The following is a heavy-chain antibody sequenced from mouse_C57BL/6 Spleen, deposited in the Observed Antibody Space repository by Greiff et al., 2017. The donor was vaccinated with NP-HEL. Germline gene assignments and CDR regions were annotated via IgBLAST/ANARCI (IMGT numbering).Heavy chain of an antibody. Sequence: QVQLQQPGAELVMPGASVKLSCKASGYTFTSYWMHWVKQRPGQGLEWIGEIDPSDSYTNYNQKFKGKSTLTVDKSSSTAYMQLSSLTSEDSAVYYCARYWDVGYFEVWGTGTTVTVSS. CDR2: IDPSDSYT. CDR1: GYTFTSYW. J-gene: IGHJ1*03. CDR3: ARYWDVGYFEV. V-gene: IGHV1-69*01. D-gene: IGHD4-1*01.